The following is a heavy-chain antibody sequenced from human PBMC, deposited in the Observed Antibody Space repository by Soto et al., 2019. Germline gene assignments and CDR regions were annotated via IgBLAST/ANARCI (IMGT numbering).Heavy chain of an antibody. V-gene: IGHV3-30*18. J-gene: IGHJ4*02. CDR3: AKDLAHFDY. CDR1: GFTFSSYG. CDR2: ISYDGSNK. Sequence: LRLSCAASGFTFSSYGMHWVRQAPGKGLEWVAVISYDGSNKYYADSVKGRFTISRDNSKNTLYLQMNSLRAEDTAVYYCAKDLAHFDYWGQGTLVTVSS.